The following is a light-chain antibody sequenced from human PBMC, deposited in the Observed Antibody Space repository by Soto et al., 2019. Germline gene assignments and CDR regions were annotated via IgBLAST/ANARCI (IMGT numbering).Light chain of an antibody. J-gene: IGKJ1*01. CDR3: MQPLQSWA. V-gene: IGKV2-28*01. CDR1: QSLLHSNGYNY. Sequence: DIVMTQSTLSLPGTHAEPASISCRSSQSLLHSNGYNYLDWYLQKSGQSPQLLIYLGSNRSSGVPDRFSGSGSGTDFTLKISRVEAEDVGVYYCMQPLQSWAFGQGTKVDIK. CDR2: LGS.